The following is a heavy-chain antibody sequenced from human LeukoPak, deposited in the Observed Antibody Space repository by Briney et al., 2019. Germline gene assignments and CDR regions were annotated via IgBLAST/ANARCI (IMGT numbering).Heavy chain of an antibody. CDR3: ARDFERPGIAAADIYYYYGMDV. J-gene: IGHJ6*02. D-gene: IGHD6-13*01. CDR2: IYYTGST. CDR1: GGSISSYY. V-gene: IGHV4-59*01. Sequence: SETLSLTCTVSGGSISSYYWSWIRQPPGKGLEWIGYIYYTGSTNYNPSLKSRVTISLDTSKNQFSLKLTSVTAADTAVYYCARDFERPGIAAADIYYYYGMDVWGQGTTVTVSS.